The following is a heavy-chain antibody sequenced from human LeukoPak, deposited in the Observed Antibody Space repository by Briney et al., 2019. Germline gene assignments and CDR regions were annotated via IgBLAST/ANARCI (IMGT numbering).Heavy chain of an antibody. CDR3: AAGIFPTDY. V-gene: IGHV3-21*01. J-gene: IGHJ4*02. CDR1: GFTFRSYS. Sequence: GGSLRLSCAASGFTFRSYSMNWVRQAPGKGLEWVSSISSSSSYIYYADSVKGRFTISRDNAKNSLYLQMNSLRAEDTVVYYCAAGIFPTDYWGQGTMVTVSS. D-gene: IGHD2-15*01. CDR2: ISSSSSYI.